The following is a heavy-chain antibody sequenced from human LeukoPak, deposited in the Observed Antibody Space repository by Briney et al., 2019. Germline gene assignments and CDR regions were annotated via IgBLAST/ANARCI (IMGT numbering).Heavy chain of an antibody. D-gene: IGHD3-16*01. CDR3: SGAYQYDAFDI. CDR1: GFTFGDYA. Sequence: GGSLRLSCTASGFTFGDYAMSWFRQAPGKGLEWVGFIRSKAYGGTTEYAASVKGRFTTSRDDSKSIAYLQMNSLKSEDTAVYYCSGAYQYDAFDIWGQGTMVTVSS. V-gene: IGHV3-49*03. CDR2: IRSKAYGGTT. J-gene: IGHJ3*02.